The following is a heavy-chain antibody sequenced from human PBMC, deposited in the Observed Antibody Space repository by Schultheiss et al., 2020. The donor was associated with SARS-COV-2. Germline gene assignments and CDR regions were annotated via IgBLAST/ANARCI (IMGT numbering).Heavy chain of an antibody. D-gene: IGHD2-15*01. CDR2: IYSGDNT. CDR1: GFTVSSNY. CDR3: ARDGMAAALNYYYYYMDV. V-gene: IGHV3-53*01. Sequence: GGSLRLSCAASGFTVSSNYMSWVRQAPGKGLEWVSVIYSGDNTYYADSVKGRLTISRDNAKNSLYLQMNSLRAEDTAVYYCARDGMAAALNYYYYYMDVWGKGTTVTVSS. J-gene: IGHJ6*03.